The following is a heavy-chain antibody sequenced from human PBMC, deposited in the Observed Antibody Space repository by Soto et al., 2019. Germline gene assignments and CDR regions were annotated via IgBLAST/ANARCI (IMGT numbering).Heavy chain of an antibody. D-gene: IGHD3-10*02. CDR1: GFTFVSYA. CDR2: ISGSGGST. J-gene: IGHJ5*02. V-gene: IGHV3-23*01. Sequence: EVQLLEYGGGLVQPGGSMRVSCAASGFTFVSYAMTWVRQAPGKGLERVSAISGSGGSTYYTDYEKGRLTISRDNSNDPVYLQMNSLRAENTALYCCAKDKVSLGAGRYGIFFSWGQGTLVTVSS. CDR3: AKDKVSLGAGRYGIFFS.